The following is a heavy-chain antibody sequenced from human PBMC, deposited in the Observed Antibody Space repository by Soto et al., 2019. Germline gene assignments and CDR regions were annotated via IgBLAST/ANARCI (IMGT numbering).Heavy chain of an antibody. CDR2: ISGSGGST. J-gene: IGHJ6*02. D-gene: IGHD5-12*01. Sequence: GGSLRLSCAASGFTFSGDAMSWVRQAPGKGLEWVSAISGSGGSTYYADSVKGRFTISRDNSKNTLYLQMNSLRAEDTAVYYCAKTLYSGYDPSYYYYGMDVWGQGTTVTVSS. CDR1: GFTFSGDA. CDR3: AKTLYSGYDPSYYYYGMDV. V-gene: IGHV3-23*01.